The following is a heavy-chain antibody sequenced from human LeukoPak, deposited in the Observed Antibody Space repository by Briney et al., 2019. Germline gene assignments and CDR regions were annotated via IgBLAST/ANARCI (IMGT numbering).Heavy chain of an antibody. Sequence: GGSLRLSCAASGFTFSSYCMTWVRQAPGKGLEWVSYISGNSSTIYYADSVKGRFTISRDNAKNSLYLQMNSLRAEDTAVYYCARDSSSWSNWFDPWGQGTLVTVSS. D-gene: IGHD6-13*01. CDR2: ISGNSSTI. CDR3: ARDSSSWSNWFDP. CDR1: GFTFSSYC. J-gene: IGHJ5*02. V-gene: IGHV3-48*01.